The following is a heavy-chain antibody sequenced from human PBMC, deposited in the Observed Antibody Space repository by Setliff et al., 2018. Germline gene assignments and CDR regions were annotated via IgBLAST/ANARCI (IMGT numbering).Heavy chain of an antibody. CDR3: ARVVYSSSSYYYYYYMDV. CDR2: TYYRSKWYN. Sequence: SETLSLTCALSGDSVSSNSAAWNWIRQSPSRGLEWLGRTYYRSKWYNDYAVSVKSRITINPDTSKNQFSLQLNAVTPEDTAVYYCARVVYSSSSYYYYYYMDVWGKGTTVTVSS. CDR1: GDSVSSNSAA. V-gene: IGHV6-1*01. J-gene: IGHJ6*03. D-gene: IGHD6-6*01.